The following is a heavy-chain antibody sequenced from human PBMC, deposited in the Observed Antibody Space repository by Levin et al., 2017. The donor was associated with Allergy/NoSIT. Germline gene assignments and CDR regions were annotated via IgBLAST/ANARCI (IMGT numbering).Heavy chain of an antibody. D-gene: IGHD6-19*01. CDR2: IDPSDSYT. J-gene: IGHJ6*02. Sequence: KVSCKGSGYSFTSYWISWVRQMPGKGLEWMGRIDPSDSYTNYSPSFQGHVTISADKSISTAYLQWSSLKASDTAMYYCARHDIAVAGDYYYYGMDVWGQGTTVTVSS. CDR3: ARHDIAVAGDYYYYGMDV. CDR1: GYSFTSYW. V-gene: IGHV5-10-1*01.